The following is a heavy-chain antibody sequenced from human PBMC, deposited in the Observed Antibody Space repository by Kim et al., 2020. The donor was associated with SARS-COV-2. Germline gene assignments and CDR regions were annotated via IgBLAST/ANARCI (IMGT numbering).Heavy chain of an antibody. V-gene: IGHV1-46*01. CDR3: AKYYYDSSGYSLGYFDY. D-gene: IGHD3-22*01. Sequence: ASVKVSCKASGYTFTSYYMHWVRQAPGQGLEWMGIINPSGGSTSYAQKFQGRVTMTRDTSTSTVYMELSSLRSEDTAVYYCAKYYYDSSGYSLGYFDYWGQGTLVTVSS. CDR1: GYTFTSYY. J-gene: IGHJ4*02. CDR2: INPSGGST.